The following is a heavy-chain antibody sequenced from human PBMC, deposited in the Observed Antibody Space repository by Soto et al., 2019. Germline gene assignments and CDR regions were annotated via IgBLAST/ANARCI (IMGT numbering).Heavy chain of an antibody. D-gene: IGHD1-1*01. V-gene: IGHV3-7*01. Sequence: PGGSLRLSCAASGFTFSSYWMSWVRQAPGKGLEWVANIKQDGSEKYYVDSVKGRFTISRDNAKNSLYLQMNSLRAEDTAVYYCERGRWNHYYGMDVWGPGTTVTVSS. CDR1: GFTFSSYW. CDR3: ERGRWNHYYGMDV. J-gene: IGHJ6*02. CDR2: IKQDGSEK.